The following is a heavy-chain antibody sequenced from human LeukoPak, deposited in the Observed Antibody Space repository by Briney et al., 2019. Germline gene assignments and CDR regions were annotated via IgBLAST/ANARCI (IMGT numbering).Heavy chain of an antibody. V-gene: IGHV1-18*04. Sequence: GASVKVSCKASGHTFTSYGISWVRQAPGQGLEWMGWISAYNGNTNYAQKLQGRVTMTTDTSTSTAYMEVTSLRSDDTAVYYCARAEGAAGSDYGDAFDIWGQGTMVTVSS. CDR3: ARAEGAAGSDYGDAFDI. CDR1: GHTFTSYG. D-gene: IGHD4-17*01. CDR2: ISAYNGNT. J-gene: IGHJ3*02.